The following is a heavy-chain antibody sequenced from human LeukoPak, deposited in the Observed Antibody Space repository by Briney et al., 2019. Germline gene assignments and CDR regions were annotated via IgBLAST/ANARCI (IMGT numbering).Heavy chain of an antibody. V-gene: IGHV4-31*03. CDR2: IYYSGST. CDR3: ARQGSVAATRGFFDY. J-gene: IGHJ4*02. Sequence: SQTLSLTCTVSGGSISSGGYYWSWIRQHPGKGLEWIGYIYYSGSTYYNPSLKSRVTISVDTSKNQFSLKLSSVTPADTAVYYCARQGSVAATRGFFDYWGQGTLVTVSS. D-gene: IGHD2-15*01. CDR1: GGSISSGGYY.